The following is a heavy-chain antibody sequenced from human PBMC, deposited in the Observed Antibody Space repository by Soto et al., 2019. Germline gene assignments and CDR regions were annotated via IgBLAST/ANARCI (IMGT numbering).Heavy chain of an antibody. CDR1: GGTFSSYA. Sequence: ASVKVSCKASGGTFSSYAISWVRQAPGQGLEWMGGIIPIFGTANYAQKFQGRVTITADESTSTAYMELSSLRSEATAVYYCAKRDRDIVVVPAGIPLGPYGMDVWGQGTTVTVSS. CDR2: IIPIFGTA. D-gene: IGHD2-2*01. CDR3: AKRDRDIVVVPAGIPLGPYGMDV. V-gene: IGHV1-69*13. J-gene: IGHJ6*02.